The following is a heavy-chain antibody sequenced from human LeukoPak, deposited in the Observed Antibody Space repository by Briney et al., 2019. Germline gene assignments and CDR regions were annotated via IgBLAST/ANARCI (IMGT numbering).Heavy chain of an antibody. CDR1: GGTFSSYA. V-gene: IGHV1-69*04. CDR2: IILIFGIA. CDR3: AGESHFQLRLLPDY. J-gene: IGHJ4*02. D-gene: IGHD4-17*01. Sequence: ASVKVSCKASGGTFSSYAISWVRQAPGQGLEWMGRIILIFGIANYAQKIQGRVTITADKSTSTAYMELSSLRSEDTAVYYCAGESHFQLRLLPDYWGQGTLVTVSS.